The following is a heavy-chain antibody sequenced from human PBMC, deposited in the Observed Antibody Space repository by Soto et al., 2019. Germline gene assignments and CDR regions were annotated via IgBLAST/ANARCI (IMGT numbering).Heavy chain of an antibody. CDR1: GFTFSDYW. Sequence: GGSLRLSCAASGFTFSDYWMHWVRQAPGKGLEWVSRIKRDGSTTNYADSVKGRFTISRDNSKNTLFLQMSSQRAEDTAVYYCAKEAVSGWYYFDYWGPGTLVTVSS. V-gene: IGHV3-74*01. CDR3: AKEAVSGWYYFDY. J-gene: IGHJ4*02. CDR2: IKRDGSTT. D-gene: IGHD6-19*01.